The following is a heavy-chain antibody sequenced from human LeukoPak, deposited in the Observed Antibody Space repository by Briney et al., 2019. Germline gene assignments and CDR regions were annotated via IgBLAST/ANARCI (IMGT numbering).Heavy chain of an antibody. Sequence: PGGSLRLSCAASGFTFSSYAMSWVRQAPGKGLEWVSAISGSGGSTYYADSVKGRFTISRDNSKNTLYLQMNSLRAEDTAVYYCATHTPGIAAAGTIVGVYWGQGTLVTVSS. D-gene: IGHD6-13*01. V-gene: IGHV3-23*01. CDR3: ATHTPGIAAAGTIVGVY. J-gene: IGHJ4*02. CDR1: GFTFSSYA. CDR2: ISGSGGST.